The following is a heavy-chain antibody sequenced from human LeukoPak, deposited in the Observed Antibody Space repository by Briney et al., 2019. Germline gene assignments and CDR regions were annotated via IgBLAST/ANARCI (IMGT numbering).Heavy chain of an antibody. J-gene: IGHJ4*02. Sequence: SETLSLTCGVYSGSFSGYYWTWFRQPPGKGLEWIGEFNHSWGAKYNPSLKSRVTISVDTSKNQFSLKLSSVTAADTAVYYCARRRITMVRGVIDYWGQGTLVTVSS. V-gene: IGHV4-34*01. D-gene: IGHD3-10*01. CDR2: FNHSWGA. CDR1: SGSFSGYY. CDR3: ARRRITMVRGVIDY.